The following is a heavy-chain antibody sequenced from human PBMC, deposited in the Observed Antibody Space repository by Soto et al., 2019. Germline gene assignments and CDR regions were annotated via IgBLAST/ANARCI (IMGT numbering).Heavy chain of an antibody. CDR3: ARGGAYKIDY. CDR1: GFTLSSYS. Sequence: EVQLVESGGGLVQPGGSLRLSCAASGFTLSSYSMNWVRQAPGKGLEWVSYISSSSSTIYYADSVKGRVTISRDNAKNSLWLQMNSLRDEDTAVYYCARGGAYKIDYWGQGTLVTVSS. J-gene: IGHJ4*02. V-gene: IGHV3-48*02. CDR2: ISSSSSTI. D-gene: IGHD1-20*01.